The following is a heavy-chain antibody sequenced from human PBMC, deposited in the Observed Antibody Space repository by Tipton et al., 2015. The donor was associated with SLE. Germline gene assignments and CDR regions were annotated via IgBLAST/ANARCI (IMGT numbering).Heavy chain of an antibody. D-gene: IGHD2-15*01. CDR3: ARLRNGFYSDYDY. CDR1: GGSFRGFD. Sequence: TLSLTCTVSGGSFRGFDWSWIRHPPGKGLEWIGEINHLSMTNYNPSLKGRVTISVDTSKNQFSLRLNSVTAADTAVYYCARLRNGFYSDYDYWGQGTLITVSS. J-gene: IGHJ4*02. V-gene: IGHV4-34*01. CDR2: INHLSMT.